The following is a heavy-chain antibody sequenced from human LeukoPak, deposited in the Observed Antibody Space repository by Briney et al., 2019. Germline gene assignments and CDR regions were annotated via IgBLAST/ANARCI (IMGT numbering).Heavy chain of an antibody. J-gene: IGHJ4*02. CDR3: AREVPYYDSSGYYGSKFDY. CDR2: INAGNGNT. CDR1: GYTFTSYA. V-gene: IGHV1-3*01. Sequence: APVKVSCKASGYTFTSYAMHWVRQAPRQRLEWMGWINAGNGNTKYSQKFQGRVTITRDTSASTAYMELSSLRSEGTAVYYCAREVPYYDSSGYYGSKFDYWGQGTLVTVSS. D-gene: IGHD3-22*01.